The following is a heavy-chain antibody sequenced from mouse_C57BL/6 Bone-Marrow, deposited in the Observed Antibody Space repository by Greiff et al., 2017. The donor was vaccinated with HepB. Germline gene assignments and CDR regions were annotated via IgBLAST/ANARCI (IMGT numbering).Heavy chain of an antibody. D-gene: IGHD1-1*01. J-gene: IGHJ1*03. V-gene: IGHV1-39*01. CDR2: INPNYGTT. CDR1: GYSFTDYN. Sequence: VHVKQSGPELVKPGASVKISCKASGYSFTDYNMNWVKQSNGKSLEWIGVINPNYGTTSYNQKFKGKATLTVDQSSSTAYMQLNSLTSEDSAVYYCARSLITTVVATRYFDVWGTGTTVTVSS. CDR3: ARSLITTVVATRYFDV.